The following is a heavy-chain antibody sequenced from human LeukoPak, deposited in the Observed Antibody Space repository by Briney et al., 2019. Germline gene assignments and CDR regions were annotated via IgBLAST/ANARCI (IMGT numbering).Heavy chain of an antibody. Sequence: GGSLRLSCAASGFTFSSYAMSWVRQVPGKGLEWVSAISSSGSNTYYADPVKGRFTISRDNSKNTLYLQMNSLRAEDTAVYYCPKGGQYSSSPLDYWGQGTLVTVSS. V-gene: IGHV3-23*01. CDR2: ISSSGSNT. D-gene: IGHD6-13*01. J-gene: IGHJ4*02. CDR1: GFTFSSYA. CDR3: PKGGQYSSSPLDY.